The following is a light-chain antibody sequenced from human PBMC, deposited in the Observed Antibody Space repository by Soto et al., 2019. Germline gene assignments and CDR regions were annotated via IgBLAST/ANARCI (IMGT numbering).Light chain of an antibody. V-gene: IGKV3-11*01. J-gene: IGKJ5*01. CDR1: QSVTKC. CDR2: DVS. Sequence: EIVLTQSPATLSLSPGERATLSCRASQSVTKCLAWYQQKPGLAPRLLIYDVSSRAPGIPARFSGSGSGTDFTLTISSLEPEDFAVYYCQQCNNWPPITFGQGTRLEIK. CDR3: QQCNNWPPIT.